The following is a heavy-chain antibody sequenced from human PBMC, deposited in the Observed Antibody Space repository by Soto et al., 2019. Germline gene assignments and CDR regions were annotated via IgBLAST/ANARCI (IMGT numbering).Heavy chain of an antibody. CDR2: ISRSSTGI. CDR1: GFTFSLYS. D-gene: IGHD2-2*01. V-gene: IGHV3-48*02. CDR3: ARAVTRGLDV. Sequence: EVQLVESGGGLVQPGGSLRLSCAASGFTFSLYSMSWVRQAPGKGLEWVSYISRSSTGIHYADSVKGRFTISRDDATNSMHLKMNRLRDGDTAVYYCARAVTRGLDVWGQGATFSIAS. J-gene: IGHJ6*02.